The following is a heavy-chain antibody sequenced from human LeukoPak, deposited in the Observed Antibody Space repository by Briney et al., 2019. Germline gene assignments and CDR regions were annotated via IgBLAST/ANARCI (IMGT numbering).Heavy chain of an antibody. CDR2: ISHSGST. D-gene: IGHD2-15*01. J-gene: IGHJ6*04. V-gene: IGHV4-34*01. Sequence: PSETLSLTCAVYGGSFSGYDWSWIRQPPGKGLEWIGEISHSGSTNYNPSLKSRVTISVDTSKNQFSLKLSSVTAADTAVYYCARALEVVVAATFHYGMDVWGKGTTVSVSS. CDR3: ARALEVVVAATFHYGMDV. CDR1: GGSFSGYD.